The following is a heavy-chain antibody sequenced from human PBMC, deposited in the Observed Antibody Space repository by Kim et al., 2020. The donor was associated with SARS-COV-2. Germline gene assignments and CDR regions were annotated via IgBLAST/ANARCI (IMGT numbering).Heavy chain of an antibody. CDR3: TTRVLLWFGELHF. Sequence: SAAPVKGRFTISRDDSKNTLYLQMNSLKTEDTAVYYCTTRVLLWFGELHFWGQGTLVTVSS. V-gene: IGHV3-15*01. J-gene: IGHJ4*02. D-gene: IGHD3-10*01.